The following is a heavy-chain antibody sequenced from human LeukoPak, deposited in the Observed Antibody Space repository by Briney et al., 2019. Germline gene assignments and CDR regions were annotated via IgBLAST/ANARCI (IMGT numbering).Heavy chain of an antibody. J-gene: IGHJ4*02. Sequence: PSETLSLTCTVSGGSISSYYWSWIRQPPGKGLEWIGYIYYSGSTNYNPSLKSRVTMSVDTSKNQFSLKLSSVTAADTAVYYCARDGVAGTRSLFDYWGQGTLVTVSS. V-gene: IGHV4-59*12. CDR2: IYYSGST. CDR3: ARDGVAGTRSLFDY. CDR1: GGSISSYY. D-gene: IGHD6-19*01.